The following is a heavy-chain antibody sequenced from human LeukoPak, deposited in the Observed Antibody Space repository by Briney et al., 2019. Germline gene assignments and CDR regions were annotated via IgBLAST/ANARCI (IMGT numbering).Heavy chain of an antibody. D-gene: IGHD4/OR15-4a*01. J-gene: IGHJ5*02. CDR3: GKGAPSGFDP. V-gene: IGHV1-3*01. Sequence: GSVTVSCKASGYTFTTYAIHWVRQAPGRRLEWMGRINAGNGDAKYSQNFHDRITITRDTSASTVYMELTSLRSEDTAVYYCGKGAPSGFDPWGQGTLVTVSS. CDR2: INAGNGDA. CDR1: GYTFTTYA.